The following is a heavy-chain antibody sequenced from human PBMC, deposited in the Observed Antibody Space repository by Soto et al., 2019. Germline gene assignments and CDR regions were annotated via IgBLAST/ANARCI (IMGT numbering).Heavy chain of an antibody. CDR1: GLSMRNSY. CDR2: ISTSGNT. J-gene: IGHJ5*02. V-gene: IGHV4-4*07. Sequence: SETLSLTCSVSGLSMRNSYWTWIRQSAGKGLERIGRISTSGNTNYNPSLNSRLTMSVDTSKNQVSLKLTSVTAADTAVYYCARGGGVPALGDPWGQGTLVTVSS. D-gene: IGHD3-16*01. CDR3: ARGGGVPALGDP.